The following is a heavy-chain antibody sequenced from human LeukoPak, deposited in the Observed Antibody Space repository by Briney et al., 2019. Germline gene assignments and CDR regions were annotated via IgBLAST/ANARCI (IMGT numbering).Heavy chain of an antibody. CDR2: IYYSGST. CDR3: ARSWGGYNPFDY. V-gene: IGHV4-39*01. CDR1: GGSISNSSYY. Sequence: SETLSLTCTVSGGSISNSSYYWGWIRQPPGKGLEWIGSIYYSGSTYYNPSLKSQVTISVDTSKNQFSLKLSSVTAADTAVYYCARSWGGYNPFDYWGQGTLVTVSS. D-gene: IGHD5-24*01. J-gene: IGHJ4*02.